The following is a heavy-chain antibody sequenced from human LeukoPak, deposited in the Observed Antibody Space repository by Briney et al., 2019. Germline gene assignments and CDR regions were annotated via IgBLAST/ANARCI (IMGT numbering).Heavy chain of an antibody. CDR2: INPNSGGT. V-gene: IGHV1-2*02. Sequence: ASVKVSCKASGYTFTGYYMHWVRQAPGQGLEWMGWINPNSGGTNYAQKFQGRVTMTRDTSIGTAYMELGRLRSDDTAVYYCARDQPYYYGSGSSSHSDYWGQGTLVTVSS. CDR3: ARDQPYYYGSGSSSHSDY. CDR1: GYTFTGYY. J-gene: IGHJ4*02. D-gene: IGHD3-10*01.